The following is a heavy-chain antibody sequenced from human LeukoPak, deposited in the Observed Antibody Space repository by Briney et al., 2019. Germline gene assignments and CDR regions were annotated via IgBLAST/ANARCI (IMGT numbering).Heavy chain of an antibody. CDR3: ARPEYGASDY. D-gene: IGHD4-17*01. CDR2: IYPGDSTT. CDR1: GYSFSSYW. J-gene: IGHJ4*02. V-gene: IGHV5-51*01. Sequence: GESLKISCKGSGYSFSSYWIGWVRQLPGKGLEWMAIIYPGDSTTRYSPSLQGQVTISVDKSIRTAYLQWSSLKASDTAMYYCARPEYGASDYWGQGTLVTVYS.